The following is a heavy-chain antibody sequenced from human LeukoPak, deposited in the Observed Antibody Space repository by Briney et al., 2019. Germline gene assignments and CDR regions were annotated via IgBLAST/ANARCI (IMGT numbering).Heavy chain of an antibody. CDR1: GGSISSYY. CDR3: AREQIIDDYGDYDGWFDP. CDR2: IYTRGST. V-gene: IGHV4-4*07. Sequence: PSETLSLTCTVSGGSISSYYWSWIRQPAGKGLEWIGRIYTRGSTNYNPSLKSRVTMSVDTSKNQFSLKLSSVTAADTAVYYCAREQIIDDYGDYDGWFDPWGQGTLVTVSS. J-gene: IGHJ5*02. D-gene: IGHD4-17*01.